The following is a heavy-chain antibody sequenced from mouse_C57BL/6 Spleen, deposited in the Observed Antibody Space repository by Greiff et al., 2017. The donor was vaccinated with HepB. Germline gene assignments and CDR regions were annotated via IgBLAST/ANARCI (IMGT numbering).Heavy chain of an antibody. V-gene: IGHV1-75*01. CDR1: GYTFTDYY. CDR3: AKYGNYEGYYYAMDY. J-gene: IGHJ4*01. Sequence: QVQLKQSGPELVKPGASVKISCKASGYTFTDYYINWVKQRPGQGLEWIGWIFPGSGSTYYNEKFKGKATLTVDKSSSTAYMLLSSLTSEDSAVYFCAKYGNYEGYYYAMDYWGQGTSVTVSS. CDR2: IFPGSGST. D-gene: IGHD2-1*01.